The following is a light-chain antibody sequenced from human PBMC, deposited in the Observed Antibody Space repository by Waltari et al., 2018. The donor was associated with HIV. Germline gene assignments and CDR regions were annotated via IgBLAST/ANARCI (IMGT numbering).Light chain of an antibody. CDR3: QQYGTAPWT. V-gene: IGKV3-20*01. CDR2: GAS. J-gene: IGKJ1*01. Sequence: EIVLTQSPATLSLSPGDRAILSSRPSQSVNTNYLAWYQQKGGQGPRLVIYGASNRDTGIPDRFSSSGSGTDFTLTISRLGAEDFAVYYCQQYGTAPWTFGQGTNVEIK. CDR1: QSVNTNY.